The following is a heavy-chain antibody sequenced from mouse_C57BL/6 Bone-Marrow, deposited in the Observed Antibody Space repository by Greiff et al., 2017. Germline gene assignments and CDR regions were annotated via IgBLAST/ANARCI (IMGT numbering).Heavy chain of an antibody. V-gene: IGHV1-82*01. CDR2: IYPGDGDT. Sequence: QVQLQQSGPELVKPGASVKISCKASGYAFSSSRMNWVKQRPGKGLEWIGRIYPGDGDTNYNGKFKGKATLTADKSSSTAYMQLSSLTSEDSAVYVCASNYGFAYWGQGTLDTVSA. CDR1: GYAFSSSR. CDR3: ASNYGFAY. J-gene: IGHJ3*01. D-gene: IGHD2-1*01.